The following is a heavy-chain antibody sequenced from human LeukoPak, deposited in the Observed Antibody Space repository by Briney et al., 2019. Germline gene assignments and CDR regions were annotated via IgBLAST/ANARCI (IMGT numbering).Heavy chain of an antibody. Sequence: SETLSLTCAVYGGSFSGYYWSWIRQPPGKGLEWIGEINHSGSTNYNPSLKSRVTISVDTSKNQFSLKLSSVPAADTAVYYCARGLVYCSGGSCYSVRSDYWGQGTLVTVSS. J-gene: IGHJ4*02. CDR2: INHSGST. CDR1: GGSFSGYY. D-gene: IGHD2-15*01. V-gene: IGHV4-34*01. CDR3: ARGLVYCSGGSCYSVRSDY.